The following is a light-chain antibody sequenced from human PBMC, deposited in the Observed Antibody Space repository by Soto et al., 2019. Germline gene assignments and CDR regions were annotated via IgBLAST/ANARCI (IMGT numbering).Light chain of an antibody. J-gene: IGKJ1*01. CDR1: QSVGSNF. Sequence: IVLTQSPGTLSLYPGERATLSCRASQSVGSNFLAWYQQKRGQAPSILIYAASNRASGIPDRFSGSGSGSDFTLTISRLEPEDFAVYYCQQYGSPPWAFGQGTRVEI. CDR3: QQYGSPPWA. CDR2: AAS. V-gene: IGKV3-20*01.